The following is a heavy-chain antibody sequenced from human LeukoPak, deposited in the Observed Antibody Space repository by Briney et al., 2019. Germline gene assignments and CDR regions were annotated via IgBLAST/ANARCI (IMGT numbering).Heavy chain of an antibody. CDR3: ARHDYGGNSGDY. J-gene: IGHJ4*02. D-gene: IGHD4-23*01. V-gene: IGHV3-48*02. Sequence: GGSLSLSCAASGFTFSSYSRNWVRQAPGKGLEWVSYIGTSSSTIYYADSVKGRFTISRDNAKSSLYLQMNSLRDEDTAVYYCARHDYGGNSGDYWGQGTLVTVSS. CDR1: GFTFSSYS. CDR2: IGTSSSTI.